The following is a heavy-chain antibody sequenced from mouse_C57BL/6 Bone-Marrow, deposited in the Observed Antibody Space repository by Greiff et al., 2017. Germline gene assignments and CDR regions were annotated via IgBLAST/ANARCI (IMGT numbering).Heavy chain of an antibody. V-gene: IGHV1-61*01. CDR2: IYPSDSET. CDR1: GYTFTSYW. Sequence: QVQLQQPGAELVRPGSSVKLSCKASGYTFTSYWLDWVKQRPGQGLEWIGNIYPSDSETNYNQKFKDKATLTVDKSSSTAYMQLSSLTSEDSAVYYCATRGKLYPLDYWGQGTTLTVSS. D-gene: IGHD2-12*01. J-gene: IGHJ2*01. CDR3: ATRGKLYPLDY.